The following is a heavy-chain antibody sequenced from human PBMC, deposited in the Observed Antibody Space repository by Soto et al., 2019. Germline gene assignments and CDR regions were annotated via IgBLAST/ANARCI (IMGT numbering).Heavy chain of an antibody. Sequence: QVQLRESGPGLVKPSETLSLTCTVSGGSISSGGYYWSWIRQHPGKGLEWIGYIYHSGNTYYNPSLKSRVTISVDTSKNQFSLKLSSVTAADTAVYYCARDPMRYPTYFDYWGQGTLVTVSS. D-gene: IGHD1-1*01. CDR3: ARDPMRYPTYFDY. J-gene: IGHJ4*02. V-gene: IGHV4-31*03. CDR2: IYHSGNT. CDR1: GGSISSGGYY.